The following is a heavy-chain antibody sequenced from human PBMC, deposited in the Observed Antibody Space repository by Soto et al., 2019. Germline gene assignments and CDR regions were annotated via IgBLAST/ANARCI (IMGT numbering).Heavy chain of an antibody. D-gene: IGHD3-10*01. Sequence: PGGSLRLSCVASGFTFTTYWMSWVRQAPGKGLQWVANIRQDGGAQYYVDSVKGRFTISRDNAKNSVYLQMDSLRVEDTAVYYCVRGAHGSGSYLGSSWGQGILVTVSS. J-gene: IGHJ5*02. CDR3: VRGAHGSGSYLGSS. V-gene: IGHV3-7*03. CDR2: IRQDGGAQ. CDR1: GFTFTTYW.